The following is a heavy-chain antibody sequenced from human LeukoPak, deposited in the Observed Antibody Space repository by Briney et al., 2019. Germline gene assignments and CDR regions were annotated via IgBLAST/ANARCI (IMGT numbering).Heavy chain of an antibody. V-gene: IGHV4-30-2*01. CDR2: IYHSGST. Sequence: SETLSLTCTVSGGSISSGGYYWSWIRQPPGKGLEWIGYIYHSGSTYYNPSLKSRVTISVDRSKNQFSLKLSSVTAADTAVYYCALDCSSTSCYTWGQGTLVTVSS. CDR3: ALDCSSTSCYT. J-gene: IGHJ5*02. D-gene: IGHD2-2*02. CDR1: GGSISSGGYY.